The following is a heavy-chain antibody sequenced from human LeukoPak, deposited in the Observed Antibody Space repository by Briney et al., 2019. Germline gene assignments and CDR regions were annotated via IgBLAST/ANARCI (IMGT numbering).Heavy chain of an antibody. V-gene: IGHV3-23*01. CDR1: GFTFSSYA. D-gene: IGHD6-19*01. CDR2: ISGSGGST. CDR3: AKGQVAGPTNNRFDY. Sequence: GGSLRLSCAASGFTFSSYAMSWVRQAPEKGLEWVSVISGSGGSTYYADSVKGRFTISRDNSKNTLYLQMNSLRAEDTAVYYCAKGQVAGPTNNRFDYWGQGTLVTVSS. J-gene: IGHJ4*02.